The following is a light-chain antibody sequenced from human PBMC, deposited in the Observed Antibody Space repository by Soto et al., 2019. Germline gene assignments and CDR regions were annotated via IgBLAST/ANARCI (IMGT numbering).Light chain of an antibody. Sequence: EIVLTQSPGTLSLSPGERATLSCRASQSVSSRSLAWYQQKPGQAPRLLIYGASSRATDIPDRFSGSGSGTEFTLTISSLQSEDFAVYYCQQYNNWPRTFGQGTKVDIK. CDR1: QSVSSRS. CDR2: GAS. V-gene: IGKV3-20*01. J-gene: IGKJ1*01. CDR3: QQYNNWPRT.